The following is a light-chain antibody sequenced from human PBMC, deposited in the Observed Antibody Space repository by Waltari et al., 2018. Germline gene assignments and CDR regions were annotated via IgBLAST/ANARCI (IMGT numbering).Light chain of an antibody. CDR2: DVS. CDR1: SSDVDAHKD. Sequence: QAALTQPASMSGSPEQSITISCTGTSSDVDAHKDVSWYQQHPGKAPKLILSDVSNRPSVVSKRFTSVKSGKTAARTFSGLQAEDESNHYCSSYTSTITLAVVGGGTTLAVL. CDR3: SSYTSTITLAV. V-gene: IGLV2-14*01. J-gene: IGLJ2*01.